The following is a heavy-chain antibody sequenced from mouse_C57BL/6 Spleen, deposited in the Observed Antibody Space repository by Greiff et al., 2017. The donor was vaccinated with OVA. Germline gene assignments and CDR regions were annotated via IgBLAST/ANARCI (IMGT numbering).Heavy chain of an antibody. J-gene: IGHJ4*01. CDR3: ARLDNYYGSSYEVDY. V-gene: IGHV1-82*01. D-gene: IGHD1-1*01. CDR1: GYAFSSSW. Sequence: LQESGPELVKPGASVKISCKASGYAFSSSWMNWVKQRPGKGLEWIGRIYPGDGDTNYNGKFKGKATLTADKSSSTAYMQLSSLTSEDSAVYFCARLDNYYGSSYEVDYWGQGTSVTVSS. CDR2: IYPGDGDT.